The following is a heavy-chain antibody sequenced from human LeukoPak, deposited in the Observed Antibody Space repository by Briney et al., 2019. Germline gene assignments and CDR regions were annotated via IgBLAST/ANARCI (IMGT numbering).Heavy chain of an antibody. D-gene: IGHD3-10*01. CDR3: VKDSSSGSYFDY. CDR1: GFTFSRYA. J-gene: IGHJ4*02. Sequence: QAGGSLRLSCSASGFTFSRYAMHWVRQAPGKGLEYVSAISSNGGSTYYADSVKGRFTISRDNSRNTLHLQMSSLRVGDTAVYYCVKDSSSGSYFDYWGQGTLVTVSS. V-gene: IGHV3-64D*06. CDR2: ISSNGGST.